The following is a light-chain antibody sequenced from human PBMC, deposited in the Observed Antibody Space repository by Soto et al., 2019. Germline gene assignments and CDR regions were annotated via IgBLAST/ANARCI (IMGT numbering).Light chain of an antibody. CDR2: DAS. V-gene: IGKV3-11*01. CDR1: QSVGRD. J-gene: IGKJ1*01. CDR3: QQRFNWWT. Sequence: EFVLTQSPASLSLSPGEKATLSCRASQSVGRDLAWYQQKPGQAPRLLIYDASNRATGIPARFSGSGSGTDFTLTISSLEPEDFAFYYCQQRFNWWTFGQGPKVDIK.